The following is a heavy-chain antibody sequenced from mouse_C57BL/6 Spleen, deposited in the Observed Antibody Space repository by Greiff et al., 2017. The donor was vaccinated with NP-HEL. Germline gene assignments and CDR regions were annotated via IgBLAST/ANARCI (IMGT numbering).Heavy chain of an antibody. CDR1: GYSITSGFY. V-gene: IGHV3-6*01. D-gene: IGHD3-3*01. J-gene: IGHJ2*01. CDR2: ISYDGSN. Sequence: EVHLVESGPGLVKPSQSLSLTCSVTGYSITSGFYWNWIRQFPGNKLEWMGYISYDGSNNYNLSLKNRISIPRDTSQNQFFLQLNSVTTEDTATYYCAREGTGYWGQGTTLTVSS. CDR3: AREGTGY.